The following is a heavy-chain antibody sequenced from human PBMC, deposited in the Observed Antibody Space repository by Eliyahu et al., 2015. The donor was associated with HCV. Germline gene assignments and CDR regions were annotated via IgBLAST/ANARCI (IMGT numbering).Heavy chain of an antibody. Sequence: QVYLEESGGTLVRPGGSLRLSCAAAGLTFSDSYMNWIRQPPGKGLEWLAHISDSAGAIFYADSVKGRFIVSRDNALKSLYLEMNDLRADDTAVYFCASGSARTIFGVGDAWGKGTTVTV. D-gene: IGHD3-3*01. J-gene: IGHJ6*03. CDR1: GLTFSDSY. CDR2: ISDSAGAI. V-gene: IGHV3-11*01. CDR3: ASGSARTIFGVGDA.